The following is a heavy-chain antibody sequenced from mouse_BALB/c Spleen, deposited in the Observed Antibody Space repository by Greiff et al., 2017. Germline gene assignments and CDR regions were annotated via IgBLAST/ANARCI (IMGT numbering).Heavy chain of an antibody. CDR2: ISNGGGST. V-gene: IGHV5-12-2*01. CDR1: GFTFSSYT. CDR3: ARHDYDGFAY. J-gene: IGHJ3*01. D-gene: IGHD2-4*01. Sequence: DVMLVESGGGLVQPGGSLKLSCAASGFTFSSYTMSWVRQTPEKRLEWVAYISNGGGSTYYPDTVKGRFTISRDNAKNTLYLQMSSLKSEDTAMYYCARHDYDGFAYWGQGTLVTVSA.